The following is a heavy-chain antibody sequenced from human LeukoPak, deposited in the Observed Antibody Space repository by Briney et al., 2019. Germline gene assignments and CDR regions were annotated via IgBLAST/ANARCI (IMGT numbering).Heavy chain of an antibody. CDR2: VSSTGSGT. CDR3: AKDGPLLWFGPTDA. V-gene: IGHV3-23*01. CDR1: GFTFSTYG. D-gene: IGHD3-10*01. Sequence: GRSLRLSCVASGFTFSTYGMSWFRHPPGKGLNWVAAVSSTGSGTYYPDSLKGRFIISRDNSQNTVFLQIISLTPEHPAFYFCAKDGPLLWFGPTDAWGQGILVTVSS. J-gene: IGHJ5*02.